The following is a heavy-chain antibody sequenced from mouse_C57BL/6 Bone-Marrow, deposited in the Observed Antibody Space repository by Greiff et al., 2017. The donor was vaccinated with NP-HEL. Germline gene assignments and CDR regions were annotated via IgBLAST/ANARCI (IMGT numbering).Heavy chain of an antibody. V-gene: IGHV7-3*01. CDR1: GFTFTDYY. Sequence: EVMLVESGGGLVQPGGSLSLSCAASGFTFTDYYMSWVRQPPGTALEWLCFIRNTANGYTTEYSASVRGRFTISRDNSQSILYLQMNALRAEDSDTYYCARYTMDYWGQGTSVTVSS. J-gene: IGHJ4*01. CDR2: IRNTANGYTT. CDR3: ARYTMDY.